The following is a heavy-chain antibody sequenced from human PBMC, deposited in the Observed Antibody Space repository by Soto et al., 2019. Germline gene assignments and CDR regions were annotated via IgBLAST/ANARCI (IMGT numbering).Heavy chain of an antibody. CDR3: AKEWGYDFWSGYYKGGSYYYYYGMDV. V-gene: IGHV3-30*18. Sequence: GGSLRLSCAASGFTFSSYGMHWVRQAPGKGLEWVAVISYDGSNRYYADSVKGRFTISRDNSKNTLYLQMNSLRAEDTGVYYCAKEWGYDFWSGYYKGGSYYYYYGMDVWGQGTTVTVSS. J-gene: IGHJ6*02. D-gene: IGHD3-3*01. CDR2: ISYDGSNR. CDR1: GFTFSSYG.